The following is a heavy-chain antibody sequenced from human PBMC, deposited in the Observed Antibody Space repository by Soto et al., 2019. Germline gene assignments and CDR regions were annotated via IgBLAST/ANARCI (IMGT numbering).Heavy chain of an antibody. D-gene: IGHD1-26*01. Sequence: QVQLQQWGAGLLKPSETLSLTCAVYGGSFSGYYWSWIRQPPGKGLEWIGEINHSGSTNYNPSLKSRVTISVDTSKIQFSLKLCSVTAADTAVYYCARDLAVGATRVFFDYWGQGTLVTVSS. J-gene: IGHJ4*02. CDR2: INHSGST. V-gene: IGHV4-34*01. CDR1: GGSFSGYY. CDR3: ARDLAVGATRVFFDY.